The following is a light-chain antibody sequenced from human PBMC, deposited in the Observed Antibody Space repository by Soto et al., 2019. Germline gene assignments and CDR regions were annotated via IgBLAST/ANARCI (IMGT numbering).Light chain of an antibody. Sequence: DIQMTQSPSAMSASVGDRVTITCRASQGIRNDLNWYQEIPGKAPKRLIYGASSLQSGVPSRFSGSGSGTEFTLTISSLQPEDIATYYCLQHNSYPWTFGQGTKV. V-gene: IGKV1-17*01. J-gene: IGKJ1*01. CDR3: LQHNSYPWT. CDR2: GAS. CDR1: QGIRND.